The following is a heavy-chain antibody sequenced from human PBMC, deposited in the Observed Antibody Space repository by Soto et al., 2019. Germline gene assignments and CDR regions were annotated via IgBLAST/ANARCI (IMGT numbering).Heavy chain of an antibody. J-gene: IGHJ1*01. CDR3: AKDVFFRSLGRAAAGTVQL. D-gene: IGHD6-13*01. CDR1: GFTFSSYA. CDR2: ISGSGGST. Sequence: GGSLRLSCAASGFTFSSYAMSWVRQAPGKGLEWVSAISGSGGSTYYADSVKGRFTISRDNSKNTLYLQMNSLRAEDTAVYYCAKDVFFRSLGRAAAGTVQLCGQGTLVTVSS. V-gene: IGHV3-23*01.